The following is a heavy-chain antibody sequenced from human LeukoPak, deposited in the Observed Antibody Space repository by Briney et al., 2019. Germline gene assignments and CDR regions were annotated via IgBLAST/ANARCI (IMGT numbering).Heavy chain of an antibody. Sequence: PGGSLRLSCAAPGFTFSNYAMTWVRQAPGKGLEWVSVIGGGGDTKYADSVKGRFTISRDNSKNTLYLQMNSLRVEDTAVYYCAKDFKCELWGQGTLVTVSS. J-gene: IGHJ4*02. V-gene: IGHV3-23*01. D-gene: IGHD4/OR15-4a*01. CDR2: IGGGGDT. CDR3: AKDFKCEL. CDR1: GFTFSNYA.